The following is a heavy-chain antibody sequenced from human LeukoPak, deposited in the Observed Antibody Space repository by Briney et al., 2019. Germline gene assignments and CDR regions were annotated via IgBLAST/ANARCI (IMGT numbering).Heavy chain of an antibody. D-gene: IGHD6-25*01. CDR3: ARTFNGFDPTFDY. Sequence: GGSLRLSCAASGFTFSSHAMNWVRQVPGKGLVWVSTISADGDGPHYADSVKGRFTISRDNSKNTLFLQMNSLKDGDTAVYFCARTFNGFDPTFDYWGQGTLVTVSS. V-gene: IGHV3-23*01. J-gene: IGHJ4*02. CDR2: ISADGDGP. CDR1: GFTFSSHA.